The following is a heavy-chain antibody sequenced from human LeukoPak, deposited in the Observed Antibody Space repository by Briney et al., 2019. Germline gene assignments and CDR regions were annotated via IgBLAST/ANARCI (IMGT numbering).Heavy chain of an antibody. CDR3: ARAAMAARYYFDY. V-gene: IGHV1-46*01. Sequence: ASVKVSCKASGYIFTSFYIHWVRQAPGQGLEWMGIINPSGGSTNYAQKFQGRVTMTRDTSTSTIYMELSSLRSEDTAVYYCARAAMAARYYFDYWGQGSLVTVSS. D-gene: IGHD6-6*01. CDR1: GYIFTSFY. CDR2: INPSGGST. J-gene: IGHJ4*02.